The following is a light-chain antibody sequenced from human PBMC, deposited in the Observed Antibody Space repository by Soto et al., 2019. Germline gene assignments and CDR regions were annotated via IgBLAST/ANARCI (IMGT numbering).Light chain of an antibody. Sequence: ETVLTQSPGTLSLSPGERATLSCRASQSVSSSYLAWYQQKPGQAPRLLIYDASNRATGIPARFSGSVSGTDFTLTISRLEPEDLAVYYGQQRSNWPPITFGQWTRLEIK. CDR2: DAS. CDR3: QQRSNWPPIT. J-gene: IGKJ5*01. CDR1: QSVSSSY. V-gene: IGKV3D-20*02.